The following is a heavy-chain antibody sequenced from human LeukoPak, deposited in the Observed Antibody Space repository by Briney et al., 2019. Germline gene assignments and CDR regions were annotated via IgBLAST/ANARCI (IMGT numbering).Heavy chain of an antibody. CDR3: ARDKYLGYCSGGSCYFLKYYFDY. CDR1: GGSFSGYY. V-gene: IGHV4-34*01. Sequence: SETLSLTCAVYGGSFSGYYWSWIRQPPGKGLEWIGEINHSGSTNYNPSLKSRVTISVDTSKNQFSLKLSSVTAADTAVYYCARDKYLGYCSGGSCYFLKYYFDYWDQGTLVTVSS. CDR2: INHSGST. D-gene: IGHD2-15*01. J-gene: IGHJ4*02.